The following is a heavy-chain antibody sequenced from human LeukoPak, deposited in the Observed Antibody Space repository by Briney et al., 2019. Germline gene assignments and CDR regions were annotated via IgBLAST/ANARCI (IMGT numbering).Heavy chain of an antibody. CDR2: ISGSGGST. Sequence: GGSLRLSCAASGFTFSSYAMSWVRQAPGKGLEWVSAISGSGGSTYYADSVKGRFTISRDNSKNTLYLQMNSLRAEDTAVYYCAKVVWFGELTNMDVWGKGTTVTISS. J-gene: IGHJ6*03. D-gene: IGHD3-10*01. CDR3: AKVVWFGELTNMDV. V-gene: IGHV3-23*01. CDR1: GFTFSSYA.